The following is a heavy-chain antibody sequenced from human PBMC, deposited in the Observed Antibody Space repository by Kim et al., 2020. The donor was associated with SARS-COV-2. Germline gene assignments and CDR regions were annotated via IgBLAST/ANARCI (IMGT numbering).Heavy chain of an antibody. D-gene: IGHD2-2*01. CDR1: GFTFSSYG. Sequence: GGSLRLSCAASGFTFSSYGMHWVRQAPGKGLEWVAVISYDGSNKYYADSVKGRFTISRDNSKNTLYLQMNSLRAEDTAVYYCASPDRGGYCSSTSCSRDAFDIWGQGTMVTVSS. J-gene: IGHJ3*02. CDR2: ISYDGSNK. V-gene: IGHV3-30*03. CDR3: ASPDRGGYCSSTSCSRDAFDI.